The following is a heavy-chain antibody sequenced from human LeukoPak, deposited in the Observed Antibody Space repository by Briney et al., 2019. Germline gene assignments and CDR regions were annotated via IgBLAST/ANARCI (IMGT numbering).Heavy chain of an antibody. J-gene: IGHJ4*02. CDR1: GFTFSSYG. D-gene: IGHD6-19*01. Sequence: GGSLRLSCAASGFTFSSYGMHWVRQAPGKGLEWVAFIRYDGSNKYYADSVKGRFTISGDNSKNTLYLQMNSLRAEDTAVYYCLGIAVAGTDYWGQGTLVTVSS. CDR2: IRYDGSNK. CDR3: LGIAVAGTDY. V-gene: IGHV3-30*02.